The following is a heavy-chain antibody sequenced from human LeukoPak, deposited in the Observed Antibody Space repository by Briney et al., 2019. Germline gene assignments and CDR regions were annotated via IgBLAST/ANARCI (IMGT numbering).Heavy chain of an antibody. Sequence: GGSLRLSCAASGFTFDDYAMHWVRQAPGKGLEWVSGISWNSGSIGYADSVKGRFTISRDNAKNSLYLQMNSLRAEDTAVYYCAKDYYYGSGSYRYYYYYMDVWGKGTTVTVSS. CDR3: AKDYYYGSGSYRYYYYYMDV. D-gene: IGHD3-10*01. CDR1: GFTFDDYA. CDR2: ISWNSGSI. J-gene: IGHJ6*03. V-gene: IGHV3-9*01.